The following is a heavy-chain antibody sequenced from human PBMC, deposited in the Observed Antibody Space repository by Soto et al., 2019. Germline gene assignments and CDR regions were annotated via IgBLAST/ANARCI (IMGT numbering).Heavy chain of an antibody. CDR2: ISAYNGNT. Sequence: QVQLVQSGAEVKKPGASVKVSCKASGYTFTSYGISWVRQAPGQGLEWMGWISAYNGNTNYAQKLQGRVTMTTDTSQSTANMTLRRLRSDGAGVYYCAGDVMVRGVFALFDYWGPGTLVPGPS. CDR3: AGDVMVRGVFALFDY. D-gene: IGHD3-10*01. J-gene: IGHJ4*02. CDR1: GYTFTSYG. V-gene: IGHV1-18*01.